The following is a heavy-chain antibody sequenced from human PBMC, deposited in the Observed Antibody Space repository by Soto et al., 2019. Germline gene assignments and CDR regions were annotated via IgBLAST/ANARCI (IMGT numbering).Heavy chain of an antibody. Sequence: EMQLLESGGGLVQPGGSQRLSCAASGFTFSDHYMDWVRQAPGKGLEWVGRIRNKANSYTTDYAASVKGRFTISRDDSKDSLYLQMNSLKTEDTAIYYCARDSGKGAYFDYWGHGTLATVSS. CDR3: ARDSGKGAYFDY. CDR1: GFTFSDHY. J-gene: IGHJ4*01. CDR2: IRNKANSYTT. V-gene: IGHV3-72*01. D-gene: IGHD5-12*01.